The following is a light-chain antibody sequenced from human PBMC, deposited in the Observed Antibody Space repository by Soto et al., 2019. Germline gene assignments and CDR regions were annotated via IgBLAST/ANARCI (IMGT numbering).Light chain of an antibody. CDR1: QSVDSF. J-gene: IGKJ1*01. CDR2: GAS. V-gene: IGKV3-20*01. Sequence: EIFLTQSRSSLSLSPVEIATLSCRASQSVDSFLAWYQQKPGQAPRLLIYGASSRATGIPDRFSGSGSGTDFTLTISRLEPEDFAVYYCQQYTDSRTFGQGTKVDIK. CDR3: QQYTDSRT.